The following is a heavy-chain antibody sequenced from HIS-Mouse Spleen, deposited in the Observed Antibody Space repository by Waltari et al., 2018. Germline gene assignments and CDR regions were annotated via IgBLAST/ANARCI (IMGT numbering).Heavy chain of an antibody. D-gene: IGHD6-13*01. CDR2: INPNSGGT. CDR1: GDTFTGSD. CDR3: ARSPSGSSWYDY. V-gene: IGHV1-2*02. Sequence: QVQLVQSGAEVKQPGASVKVSCKASGDTFTGSDMHWVPQAPGQGLEWMGWINPNSGGTNYAQKFQGRVTMTRDTSISTAYMELSRLRSDDTAVYYCARSPSGSSWYDYWGQGTLVTVSS. J-gene: IGHJ4*02.